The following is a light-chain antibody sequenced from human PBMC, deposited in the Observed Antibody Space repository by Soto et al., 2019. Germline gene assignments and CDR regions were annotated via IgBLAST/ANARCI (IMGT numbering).Light chain of an antibody. V-gene: IGLV2-8*01. CDR1: KNDIGVYDF. Sequence: QSVLTQPPSASGSPGESLIISCTGTKNDIGVYDFVSWYQHHPGKAPRLILYEVVQRPSGVPDRFSVSKSGNTASLTVSGLQAADEADYFCRSYAGSNTYVFGSGTKV. CDR2: EVV. CDR3: RSYAGSNTYV. J-gene: IGLJ1*01.